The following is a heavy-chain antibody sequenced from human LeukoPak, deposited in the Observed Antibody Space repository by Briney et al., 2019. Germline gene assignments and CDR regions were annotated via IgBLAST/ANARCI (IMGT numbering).Heavy chain of an antibody. Sequence: GGSLRLSCAASGFTFSSYWMSWVRQAPGEGLEWVSVIYSGGSAYYADSVKGRFTVSRDNSKNTLYLQMNSLRAEDTAVYYCARDRNYYDSSGYFKGAFDIWGQGTMVTVSS. CDR3: ARDRNYYDSSGYFKGAFDI. CDR2: IYSGGSA. CDR1: GFTFSSYW. J-gene: IGHJ3*02. D-gene: IGHD3-22*01. V-gene: IGHV3-66*01.